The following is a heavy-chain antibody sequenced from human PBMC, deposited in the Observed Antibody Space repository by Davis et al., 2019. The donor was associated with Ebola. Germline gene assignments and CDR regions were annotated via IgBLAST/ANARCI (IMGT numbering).Heavy chain of an antibody. Sequence: AASVKVSCKASGGTFSSYAISWVRQAPGQGLEWMGGIIPIFGTANYAQKFQGRVTITADESTSTAYMELSSLRSEDTAVYYCARVYCSSTSCYSPGDYYMDVWGKGTTVTVPS. V-gene: IGHV1-69*13. CDR1: GGTFSSYA. J-gene: IGHJ6*03. D-gene: IGHD2-2*02. CDR2: IIPIFGTA. CDR3: ARVYCSSTSCYSPGDYYMDV.